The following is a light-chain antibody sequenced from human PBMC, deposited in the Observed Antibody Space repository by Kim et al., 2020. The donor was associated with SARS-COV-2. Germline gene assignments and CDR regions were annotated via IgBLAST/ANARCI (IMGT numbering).Light chain of an antibody. Sequence: QSALTQPASVSGSPGQSISISCTGTSSDVGGYNYDSWFQQHPGKAPKVIIYDVTKRPSGGSNRFSGSKSGNTASLTISGLQTDDEADYYCSSYSGSDIVLFGGGTKLTVL. V-gene: IGLV2-14*01. CDR1: SSDVGGYNY. CDR3: SSYSGSDIVL. CDR2: DVT. J-gene: IGLJ2*01.